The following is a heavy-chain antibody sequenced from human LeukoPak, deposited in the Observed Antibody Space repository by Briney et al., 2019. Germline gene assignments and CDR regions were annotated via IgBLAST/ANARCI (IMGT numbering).Heavy chain of an antibody. CDR2: ISSSSSTI. Sequence: GGSLRLSCAASGFTVSNNYLSWVRQARGKGLEWVSYISSSSSTIYYADSVKGRFTISRDNAKNSLYLQMNSLRAEDTAVYYCARAVSFGVVPAAVYFDYWGQGTLVTVSS. D-gene: IGHD2-2*01. CDR1: GFTVSNNY. V-gene: IGHV3-48*01. CDR3: ARAVSFGVVPAAVYFDY. J-gene: IGHJ4*02.